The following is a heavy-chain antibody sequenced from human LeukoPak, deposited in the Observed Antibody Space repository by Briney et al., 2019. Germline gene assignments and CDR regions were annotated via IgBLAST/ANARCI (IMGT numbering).Heavy chain of an antibody. J-gene: IGHJ4*02. CDR3: AKEGYCSGGSCYGLPYFDY. Sequence: GGSPRLSCAASGFTFSSYAMSWVRQAPGKGLEWVSAISGSGGSTYYADSVKGRFTISRDNSKNTLYLQMNSLRAEDTAVYYCAKEGYCSGGSCYGLPYFDYWGQGTLVTVSS. V-gene: IGHV3-23*01. CDR2: ISGSGGST. D-gene: IGHD2-15*01. CDR1: GFTFSSYA.